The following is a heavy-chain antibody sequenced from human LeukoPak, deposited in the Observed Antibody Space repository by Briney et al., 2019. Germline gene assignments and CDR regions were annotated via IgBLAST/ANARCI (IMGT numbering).Heavy chain of an antibody. CDR2: ISSSSSYI. V-gene: IGHV3-21*01. Sequence: GGSLRLSCAASGFTFSSYSMNWVRQAPGKGLEWVSSISSSSSYIYYADSVKGRFTISRDNGKSSLYLQLSSLRVEDTAIYYCARERRSCSGGSCYGSGDFDNWGQGTLVTVSS. CDR1: GFTFSSYS. D-gene: IGHD2-15*01. CDR3: ARERRSCSGGSCYGSGDFDN. J-gene: IGHJ4*02.